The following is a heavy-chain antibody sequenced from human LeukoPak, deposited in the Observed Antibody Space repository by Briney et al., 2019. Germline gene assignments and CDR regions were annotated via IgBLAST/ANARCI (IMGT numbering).Heavy chain of an antibody. CDR3: AREYSSSPGRAFDI. D-gene: IGHD6-6*01. J-gene: IGHJ3*02. CDR2: LTSSRSTI. Sequence: PVQPLDSASILTSSRSTIYYADSVKGRFTISRDNAENSLYLQMNSLRADDTAVYYCAREYSSSPGRAFDIWGQGTMVTVSS. V-gene: IGHV3-48*01.